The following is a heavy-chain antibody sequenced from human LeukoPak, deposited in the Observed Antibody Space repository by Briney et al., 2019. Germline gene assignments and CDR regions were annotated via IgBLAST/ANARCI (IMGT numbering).Heavy chain of an antibody. CDR1: GFTFSNYD. Sequence: GGSLRLSCEASGFTFSNYDMIWVRQAPGKGLEWVSIISGSGGSTYYGDSVKGRFTISRDNSKNTLYLQMNSLRAEDTAVYYCARVRGESPRWFDPWGQGTLVTVSS. J-gene: IGHJ5*02. CDR2: ISGSGGST. V-gene: IGHV3-23*01. CDR3: ARVRGESPRWFDP. D-gene: IGHD3-10*01.